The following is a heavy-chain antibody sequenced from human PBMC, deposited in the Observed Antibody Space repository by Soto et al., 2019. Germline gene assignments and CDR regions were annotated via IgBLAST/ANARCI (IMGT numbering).Heavy chain of an antibody. V-gene: IGHV4-34*01. D-gene: IGHD3-10*01. CDR2: INHSGST. CDR1: GGSFSGYY. CDR3: ARGLRGDGI. Sequence: PSETLSLTCAVYGGSFSGYYWSWIRQPPGKGLEWIGKINHSGSTNYNPSLKSRVTISVDTSKNQFSLKLSSVTAADTAVYCCARGLRGDGIWGQGTMVTVSS. J-gene: IGHJ3*02.